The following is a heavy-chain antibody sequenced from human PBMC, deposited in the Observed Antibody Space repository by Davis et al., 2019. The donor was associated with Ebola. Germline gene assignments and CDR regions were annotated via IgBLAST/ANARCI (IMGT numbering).Heavy chain of an antibody. J-gene: IGHJ4*01. CDR1: GGSISSYY. CDR2: THYSGST. V-gene: IGHV4-59*01. CDR3: ARVSSGWYDGHFDS. D-gene: IGHD6-13*01. Sequence: PQTLSPTCLVSGGSISSYYWSWIRQPPGKGLEWIGYTHYSGSTNYNTSLKSRVTISVDTSKNQFSLKLSSVTAADTAVCCCARVSSGWYDGHFDSWGQGSLVTVSS.